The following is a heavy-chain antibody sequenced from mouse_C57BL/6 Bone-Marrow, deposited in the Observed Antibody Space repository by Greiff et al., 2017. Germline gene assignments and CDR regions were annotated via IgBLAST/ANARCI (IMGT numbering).Heavy chain of an antibody. CDR2: IYPGDGDT. CDR3: AGFITTVGGY. Sequence: VQLQQSGPELVKPGASVKISCKASGYAFSSSWMNWVKQRPGKGLEWIGRIYPGDGDTNYNGKFKGKATLTADKSSSTAYMQLSSLTSEDSAVYFCAGFITTVGGYWGQGTTLTVSS. CDR1: GYAFSSSW. J-gene: IGHJ2*01. D-gene: IGHD1-1*01. V-gene: IGHV1-82*01.